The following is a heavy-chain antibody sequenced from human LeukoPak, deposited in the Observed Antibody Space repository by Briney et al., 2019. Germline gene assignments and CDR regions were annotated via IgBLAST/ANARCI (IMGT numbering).Heavy chain of an antibody. D-gene: IGHD6-13*01. CDR2: INHSGST. Sequence: SETLSLTCAVYGGSFSGYYWSWIRQPPGKGLEWIGEINHSGSTNYNPSLKSRVTISVDTSKNQFSLKLSSVTAADTAVYYCARDPNSSSWYEVGYWGQGTLVTVSS. V-gene: IGHV4-34*01. J-gene: IGHJ4*02. CDR3: ARDPNSSSWYEVGY. CDR1: GGSFSGYY.